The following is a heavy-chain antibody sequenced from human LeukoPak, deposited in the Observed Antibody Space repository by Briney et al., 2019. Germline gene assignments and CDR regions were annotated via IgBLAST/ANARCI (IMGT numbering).Heavy chain of an antibody. V-gene: IGHV4-34*01. J-gene: IGHJ6*03. CDR2: INHSGST. CDR1: GGSFSGYY. Sequence: PSETLSLTCAVYGGSFSGYYWSWIRQPPGKGLEWIGEINHSGSTNYNPSLKSRVTISVDTSKNQFSLKLSSVTAADTAVYYCARGPPSYGHYYYYYMDVWGKGTTVTVSS. CDR3: ARGPPSYGHYYYYYMDV. D-gene: IGHD4-17*01.